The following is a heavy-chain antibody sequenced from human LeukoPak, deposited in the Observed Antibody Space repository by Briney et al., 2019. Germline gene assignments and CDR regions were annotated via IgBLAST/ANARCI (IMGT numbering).Heavy chain of an antibody. CDR2: ISGSGGST. CDR1: GFTFSSYA. V-gene: IGHV3-23*01. D-gene: IGHD3-22*01. Sequence: GGSLRLSCAASGFTFSSYAMSWVRQAPGKGLEGVSSISGSGGSTYYADPVKGQFTIPRDNPKNTLYLQMNSLRAEDTAVYYCAKDQGDYYDSSGYYRIDAFDIWGQGTMVTVSS. CDR3: AKDQGDYYDSSGYYRIDAFDI. J-gene: IGHJ3*02.